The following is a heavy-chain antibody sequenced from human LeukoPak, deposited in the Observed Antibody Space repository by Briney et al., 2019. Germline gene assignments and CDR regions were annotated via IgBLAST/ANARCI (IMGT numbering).Heavy chain of an antibody. CDR3: ARDPAHGYSYGSYYYYDYGMDV. Sequence: PSETLSLTCTVSGGSISSYYWSWIRQPAGKGLEWIGRIYTSGSTNYNPSLKSRVTMSVDTSKNQFSLKLSSVTAADTAVYYCARDPAHGYSYGSYYYYDYGMDVWGQGTTVTVSS. D-gene: IGHD5-18*01. V-gene: IGHV4-4*07. J-gene: IGHJ6*02. CDR2: IYTSGST. CDR1: GGSISSYY.